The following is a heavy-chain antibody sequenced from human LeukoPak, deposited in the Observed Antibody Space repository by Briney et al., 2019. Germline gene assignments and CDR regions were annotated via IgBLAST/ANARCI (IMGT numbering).Heavy chain of an antibody. J-gene: IGHJ4*02. Sequence: GASVKVSCKASGYTFTGYYMHWVRQAPGQELEWMGWINPNSGGTNYAQKFQGRVTMTRDTSISTAYMELSRLRSDDTAVYYCARVYSSSWYGGSWDYWGQGTLVTVSS. CDR3: ARVYSSSWYGGSWDY. CDR2: INPNSGGT. D-gene: IGHD6-13*01. CDR1: GYTFTGYY. V-gene: IGHV1-2*02.